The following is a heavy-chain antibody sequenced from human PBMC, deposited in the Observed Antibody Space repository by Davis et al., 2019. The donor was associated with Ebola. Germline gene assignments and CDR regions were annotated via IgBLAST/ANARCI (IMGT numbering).Heavy chain of an antibody. J-gene: IGHJ5*02. Sequence: MPSETLSLTCTVSGGSISNSSYYWVWIRQPPGKGLEWVGNIYYSGSTYNNPSLKSRVTISVDTSKNQFSLKLSSVTAAETAIYYCARSPTLPFMEWTSKWFDPWGQGTLVTVSS. D-gene: IGHD3-3*01. CDR2: IYYSGST. CDR1: GGSISNSSYY. V-gene: IGHV4-39*07. CDR3: ARSPTLPFMEWTSKWFDP.